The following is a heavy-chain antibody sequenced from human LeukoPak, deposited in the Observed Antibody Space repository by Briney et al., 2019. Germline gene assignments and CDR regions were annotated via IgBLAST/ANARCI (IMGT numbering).Heavy chain of an antibody. CDR2: INSDGSTT. CDR3: ARLTPPFDY. V-gene: IGHV3-74*01. D-gene: IGHD3-16*01. J-gene: IGHJ4*02. CDR1: GFTFSNYW. Sequence: GGSLRLSCAASGFTFSNYWMHWVRQAPWKGLVWVARINSDGSTTNYADSVKGRFTISSDNAKNTLYLQMNSLRAEDTAVYYCARLTPPFDYWGQGTLVTVSS.